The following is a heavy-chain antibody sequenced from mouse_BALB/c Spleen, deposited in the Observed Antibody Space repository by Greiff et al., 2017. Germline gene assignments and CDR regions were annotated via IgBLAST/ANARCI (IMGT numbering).Heavy chain of an antibody. V-gene: IGHV14-1*02. CDR3: AREGYYGSLYYYAMDY. CDR2: IDPENGNT. CDR1: GFNIKDYY. J-gene: IGHJ4*01. D-gene: IGHD1-1*01. Sequence: VQLQQSGAELVRPGALVKLSCKASGFNIKDYYMHWVKQRPEQGLEWIGWIDPENGNTKYDPKFQGKATITADTSSNTAYLQLSSLTSEDTAVYYCAREGYYGSLYYYAMDYWGQGTSVTVSS.